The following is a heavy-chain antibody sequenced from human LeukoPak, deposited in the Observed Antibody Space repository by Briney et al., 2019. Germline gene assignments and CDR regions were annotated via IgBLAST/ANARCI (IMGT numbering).Heavy chain of an antibody. CDR1: GYTFTSYD. J-gene: IGHJ4*02. CDR3: AIYGDYVGGGEYFDY. V-gene: IGHV1-8*01. D-gene: IGHD4-17*01. Sequence: ASVKVSCKASGYTFTSYDINWVRQATGQGLEWMGWMNPNSGNTGYAQKFQGRVTMTRNTSISTAYMELSSLRSEDTAVYYCAIYGDYVGGGEYFDYWGQGTLVTVSS. CDR2: MNPNSGNT.